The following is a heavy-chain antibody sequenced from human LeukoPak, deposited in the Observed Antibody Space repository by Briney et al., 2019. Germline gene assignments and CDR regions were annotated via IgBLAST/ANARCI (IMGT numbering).Heavy chain of an antibody. CDR1: GFTFSSYA. CDR3: AKVRPREPSSSSSGFDY. V-gene: IGHV3-23*01. D-gene: IGHD6-6*01. CDR2: ISGSGGST. Sequence: GGSLRLSCAASGFTFSSYAMSWVRQAPGKGLEWVSAISGSGGSTFFADSVKGRFTISRDNSQNTLFLQMNSLRAEDTALYYCAKVRPREPSSSSSGFDYWGQGTLVTVSS. J-gene: IGHJ4*02.